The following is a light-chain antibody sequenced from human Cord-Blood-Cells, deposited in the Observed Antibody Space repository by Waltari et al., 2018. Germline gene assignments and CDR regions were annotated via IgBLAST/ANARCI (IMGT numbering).Light chain of an antibody. Sequence: QSALTQPASLSGSPGPPITISCTGPSTDVCGYNYVSWYQQHPGKAPKLMIYDVSQRPSGVSNRFSGSKSGNTASLTISGLQAEDEADYYCSSYTSSSTYVFGTGTKVTVL. CDR3: SSYTSSSTYV. CDR2: DVS. J-gene: IGLJ1*01. V-gene: IGLV2-14*01. CDR1: STDVCGYNY.